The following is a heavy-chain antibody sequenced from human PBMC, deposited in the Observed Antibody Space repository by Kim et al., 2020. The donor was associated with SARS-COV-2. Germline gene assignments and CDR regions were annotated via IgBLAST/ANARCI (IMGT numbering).Heavy chain of an antibody. V-gene: IGHV3-21*01. D-gene: IGHD2-15*01. J-gene: IGHJ4*02. Sequence: GGSLRLSCAASGFTFRSFTMVWVRQAPGKGLEWVSSISSGSAYILYSDSAKGRFTISRENGDNSLYLHMDNLTVEDAARYYCARDNLGYCSGGTCYSNGGFDYWGQGTLVTVSP. CDR3: ARDNLGYCSGGTCYSNGGFDY. CDR1: GFTFRSFT. CDR2: ISSGSAYI.